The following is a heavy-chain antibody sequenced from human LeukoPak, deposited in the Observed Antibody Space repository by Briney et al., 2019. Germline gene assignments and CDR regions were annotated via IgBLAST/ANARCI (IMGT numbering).Heavy chain of an antibody. CDR2: ISGSSSTI. CDR3: ARDGTYGDYNYYYGLDG. D-gene: IGHD4-17*01. CDR1: GFTFSPYF. J-gene: IGHJ6*02. Sequence: GGSLRLSCAASGFTFSPYFMIWVPQAPGKGLEWVSYISGSSSTIYYADSVKGRFTISRDNAKNTLYLQMNSLRDEDTAVYYCARDGTYGDYNYYYGLDGWGQGTPVTVSS. V-gene: IGHV3-48*02.